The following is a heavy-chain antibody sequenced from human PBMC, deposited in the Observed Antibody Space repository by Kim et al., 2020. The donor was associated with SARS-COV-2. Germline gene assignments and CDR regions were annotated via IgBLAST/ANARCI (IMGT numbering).Heavy chain of an antibody. CDR1: GGSISSSSYY. D-gene: IGHD4-17*01. J-gene: IGHJ5*02. V-gene: IGHV4-39*01. Sequence: SETLSLTCTVSGGSISSSSYYWGWIRQPPGKGLEWIGSIYYSGSTYYNPSLKSRVTISVDTSKNQFSLKLSSVTAADTAVYYCASTVLHDYGDYAWFDPWGQGTLVTVSS. CDR2: IYYSGST. CDR3: ASTVLHDYGDYAWFDP.